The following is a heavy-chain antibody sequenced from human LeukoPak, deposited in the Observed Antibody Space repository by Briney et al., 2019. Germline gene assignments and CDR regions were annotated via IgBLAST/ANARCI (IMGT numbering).Heavy chain of an antibody. Sequence: SQTLSLTCALSGDSVSSNSATWTWIRQSPSRGLEWLGRTYYRSRWYNDYAVSVKSRITINPDTSMNQFSLQLDSVILEDTAVYYCAREGGEVRGVLRYWGQGTLVTVSS. CDR3: AREGGEVRGVLRY. V-gene: IGHV6-1*01. D-gene: IGHD3-10*01. CDR1: GDSVSSNSAT. J-gene: IGHJ4*02. CDR2: TYYRSRWYN.